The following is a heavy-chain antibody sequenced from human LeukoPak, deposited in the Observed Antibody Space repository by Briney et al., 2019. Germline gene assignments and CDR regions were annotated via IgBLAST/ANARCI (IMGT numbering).Heavy chain of an antibody. Sequence: GGSLRHSCADSQFTFNGSLMNWVRQAPGKGLEWVANMDPTGSQKRYVDFVRGRFTISKDNPGASLYLDMHSLRAEDTAIYYCAIYTSGHYWGQGTLVTVSS. CDR1: QFTFNGSL. CDR3: AIYTSGHY. J-gene: IGHJ4*02. D-gene: IGHD3-10*01. CDR2: MDPTGSQK. V-gene: IGHV3-7*01.